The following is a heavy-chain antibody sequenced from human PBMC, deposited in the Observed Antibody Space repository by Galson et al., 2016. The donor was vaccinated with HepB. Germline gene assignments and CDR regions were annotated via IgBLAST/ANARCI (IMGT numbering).Heavy chain of an antibody. D-gene: IGHD3-10*01. CDR2: IIPLFGAT. J-gene: IGHJ5*02. CDR1: GGTFSNFA. Sequence: SVKVSCKASGGTFSNFAISWLRQAPGQGLEWMGGIIPLFGATNYAQKFQGRVTITADKSTTTVYMDLSSLRSEDTAVYYCARGGCITMVRGVMPGWFDPWGQGTLVTVSS. V-gene: IGHV1-69*06. CDR3: ARGGCITMVRGVMPGWFDP.